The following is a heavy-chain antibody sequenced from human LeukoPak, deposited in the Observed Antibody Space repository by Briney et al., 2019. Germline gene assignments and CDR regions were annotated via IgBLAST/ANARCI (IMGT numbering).Heavy chain of an antibody. D-gene: IGHD6-13*01. CDR2: ISSSSSTI. CDR3: ARSGQLVRSNWFDP. CDR1: GFTFSSFG. V-gene: IGHV3-48*01. J-gene: IGHJ5*02. Sequence: PGGSLRLSCAASGFTFSSFGMNWVRQAPGKGLEWVSYISSSSSTIYYADSVEGRFTISRDNAKNSLYLQMNSLRAEDTAVYYCARSGQLVRSNWFDPWGQGTLVTVSS.